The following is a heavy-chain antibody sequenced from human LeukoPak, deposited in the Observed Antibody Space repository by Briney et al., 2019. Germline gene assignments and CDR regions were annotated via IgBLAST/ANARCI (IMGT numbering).Heavy chain of an antibody. CDR2: ISWNSGSI. CDR1: GFTFDDYA. Sequence: PGRSLRLSCAASGFTFDDYAMHWVRHAPGKGLEWVSGISWNSGSIGYADSVKGRFTISRDNAKNSLYLQMNSLRAEDTALYYCAKASSSWDQYYFDYWGQGTLVTVSS. V-gene: IGHV3-9*01. J-gene: IGHJ4*02. D-gene: IGHD6-13*01. CDR3: AKASSSWDQYYFDY.